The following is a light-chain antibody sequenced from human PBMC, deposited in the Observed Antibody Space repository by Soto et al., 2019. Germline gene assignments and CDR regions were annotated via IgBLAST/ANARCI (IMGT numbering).Light chain of an antibody. CDR2: GAS. CDR1: QSVSSN. J-gene: IGKJ1*01. V-gene: IGKV3-15*01. Sequence: EIVMTQAPPTLSVSPGERATLSCRASQSVSSNLAWYQQKPGQAPRLLIHGASTRSTGIPARFSGGGSGTEFTLTISSLQSEDSAIYYCQQYNNWRTFGQGTKVE. CDR3: QQYNNWRT.